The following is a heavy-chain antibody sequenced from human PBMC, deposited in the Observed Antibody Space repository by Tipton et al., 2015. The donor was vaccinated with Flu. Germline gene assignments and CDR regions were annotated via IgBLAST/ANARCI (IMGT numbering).Heavy chain of an antibody. D-gene: IGHD2-15*01. Sequence: LRLSCAVYGGSFSSHYWSWIRQPPGKGLEWIGEINPSGSTNYNPSLKSRVTISGDTSKNQVSLKLCSVTAADTAAYYCAAHCSGGSCSHAFDIWGQGTMVTVSS. CDR1: GGSFSSHY. CDR3: AAHCSGGSCSHAFDI. V-gene: IGHV4-34*01. CDR2: INPSGST. J-gene: IGHJ3*02.